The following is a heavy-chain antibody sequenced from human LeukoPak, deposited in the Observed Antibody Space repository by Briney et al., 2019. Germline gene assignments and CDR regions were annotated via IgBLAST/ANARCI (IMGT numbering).Heavy chain of an antibody. CDR1: GYNFTSYW. D-gene: IGHD4-17*01. V-gene: IGHV5-51*01. J-gene: IGHJ4*02. CDR3: ASPRLGDYQGLGY. CDR2: VYPGDSDT. Sequence: GESLKISCKASGYNFTSYWIGWVRQMPGKGLEWMGIVYPGDSDTRYSPSFQGQVTISADKSISTAYLQWSSLKASDTAIYYCASPRLGDYQGLGYWGQGTLVTVSS.